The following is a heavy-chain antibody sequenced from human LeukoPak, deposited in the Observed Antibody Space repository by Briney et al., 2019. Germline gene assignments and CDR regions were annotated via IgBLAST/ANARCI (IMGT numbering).Heavy chain of an antibody. CDR3: AKDRDFWSGYPLDY. D-gene: IGHD3-3*01. CDR2: ISGSGGST. Sequence: GGSLRLSCAASGFTFSSYAMSWVRQAPGKGLEWVSAISGSGGSTYYADSVKGRFTISRDNSKNTLCLQMNSLRDEDTAVYYCAKDRDFWSGYPLDYWGQGTLVTVSS. CDR1: GFTFSSYA. J-gene: IGHJ4*02. V-gene: IGHV3-23*01.